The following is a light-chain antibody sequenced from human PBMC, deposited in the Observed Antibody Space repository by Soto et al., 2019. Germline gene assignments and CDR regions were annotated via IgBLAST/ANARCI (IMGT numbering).Light chain of an antibody. J-gene: IGKJ1*01. CDR2: AAS. CDR3: QQSYSTPPWT. V-gene: IGKV1-39*01. CDR1: QSISSY. Sequence: DIQMTQSPSSLSASVGDRVTIICRASQSISSYLNWYQQKPGKAPKLLIYAASSLQSGVPSRFSGSGSGTDFTLTISSLQPEDFATYYCQQSYSTPPWTFGQGTKVEIK.